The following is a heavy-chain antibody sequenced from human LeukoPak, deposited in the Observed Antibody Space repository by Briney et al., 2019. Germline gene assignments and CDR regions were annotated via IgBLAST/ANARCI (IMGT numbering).Heavy chain of an antibody. CDR2: ISAYNGNT. V-gene: IGHV1-18*01. CDR1: GYTFTSYG. CDR3: ARDRPTYDYVWGSYRNYYYYGMDV. Sequence: ASVKVSCKASGYTFTSYGISWVRQAPGQGLEWMGWISAYNGNTNYAQKLQGRDTMTTDTSTSTAYMELRSLRSDDTAVYYCARDRPTYDYVWGSYRNYYYYGMDVWGQGTTVTVSS. D-gene: IGHD3-16*02. J-gene: IGHJ6*02.